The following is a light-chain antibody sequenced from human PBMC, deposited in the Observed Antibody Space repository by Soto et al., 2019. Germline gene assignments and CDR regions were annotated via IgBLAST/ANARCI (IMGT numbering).Light chain of an antibody. CDR3: QQSYSTPQS. J-gene: IGKJ1*01. Sequence: DIQMTQSPSPLSASVGDRVTITCLASQTISTYLNWYQQKPGKAPKLLIYAASSLQSGVPSRFSGSGSGTDFTLTISSLQPEDFATYYCQQSYSTPQSFGQGTKVDIK. CDR1: QTISTY. CDR2: AAS. V-gene: IGKV1-39*01.